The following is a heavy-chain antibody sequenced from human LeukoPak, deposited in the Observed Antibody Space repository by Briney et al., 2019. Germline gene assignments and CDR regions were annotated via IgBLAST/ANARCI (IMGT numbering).Heavy chain of an antibody. CDR1: GYTFSGYY. CDR3: ASSLNGYGLTLFY. D-gene: IGHD5-12*01. CDR2: INPNSGDT. J-gene: IGHJ4*02. V-gene: IGHV1-2*02. Sequence: GASVKVSCKASGYTFSGYYIHWVRQAPGQGLEWMGWINPNSGDTNYAQKFQGRVTMTRDTSISTAYMELSRLTSDDTAVYYCASSLNGYGLTLFYWGQGTLVTVSA.